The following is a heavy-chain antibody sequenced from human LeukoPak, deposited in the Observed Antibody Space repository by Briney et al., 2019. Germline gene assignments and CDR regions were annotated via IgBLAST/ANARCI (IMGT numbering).Heavy chain of an antibody. CDR2: IYYSGST. V-gene: IGHV4-31*03. CDR1: GGSSGSGGYY. CDR3: ARAAPDYGSGSYYKDY. D-gene: IGHD3-10*01. Sequence: SQTLSLTCTVSGGSSGSGGYYWRWIRQHPGKGLEWIGYIYYSGSTYYNPSLKSRVTISVDTSKNQFSLKLSSVTAADTAVYYCARAAPDYGSGSYYKDYWGQGTLVTVSS. J-gene: IGHJ4*02.